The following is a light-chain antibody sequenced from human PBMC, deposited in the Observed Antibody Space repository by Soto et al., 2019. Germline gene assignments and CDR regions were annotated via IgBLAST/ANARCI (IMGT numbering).Light chain of an antibody. CDR1: QNVYSY. Sequence: VLTQSPATLSLSPGEIATLCCRASQNVYSYVAWYQKKIGQAPRIIIYDVSNRATDIPARFSGSRSGTDCTLTISSLQPEDVATYYCQQLHDYPITLGQGTRLEIK. V-gene: IGKV3-11*01. CDR3: QQLHDYPIT. CDR2: DVS. J-gene: IGKJ5*01.